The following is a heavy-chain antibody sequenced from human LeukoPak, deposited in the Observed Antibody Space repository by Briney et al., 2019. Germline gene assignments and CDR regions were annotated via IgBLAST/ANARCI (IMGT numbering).Heavy chain of an antibody. Sequence: ASVKVSCKASVYTFTGYYMHWVRQAPGQGLEWMGWINPNSGGTNYAQKFQGRVTMTRDTSISTAYMELSSLGSEDTAVYYCARGLGMNYWGQGALVTVSS. CDR3: ARGLGMNY. CDR1: VYTFTGYY. D-gene: IGHD7-27*01. V-gene: IGHV1-2*02. CDR2: INPNSGGT. J-gene: IGHJ4*02.